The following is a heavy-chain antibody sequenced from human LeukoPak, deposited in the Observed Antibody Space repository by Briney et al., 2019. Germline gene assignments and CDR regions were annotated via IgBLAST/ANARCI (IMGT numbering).Heavy chain of an antibody. J-gene: IGHJ5*02. CDR2: ISSNGGST. CDR1: GFTFSSYA. CDR3: ARGYNWFDP. Sequence: GGSLRLSCAASGFTFSSYAMHWVRQAPGKGLEYVSAISSNGGSTYYANSVKGRFTISRDNSKNTLYLQMGSLGTEDMAVYYCARGYNWFDPWGQGTLVTVSS. V-gene: IGHV3-64*01.